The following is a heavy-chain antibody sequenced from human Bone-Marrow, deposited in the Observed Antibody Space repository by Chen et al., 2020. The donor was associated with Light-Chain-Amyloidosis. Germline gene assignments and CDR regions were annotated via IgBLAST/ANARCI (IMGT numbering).Heavy chain of an antibody. V-gene: IGHV5-51*01. J-gene: IGHJ4*02. D-gene: IGHD5-12*01. Sequence: IGWVRQMPGKGLGWMGVIYTDDSDARYSPSFEGQVTISADKSITTAYLQWRSLKASDTAMYYCARRRDGYNFDYWGQGTLVTVSS. CDR2: IYTDDSDA. CDR3: ARRRDGYNFDY.